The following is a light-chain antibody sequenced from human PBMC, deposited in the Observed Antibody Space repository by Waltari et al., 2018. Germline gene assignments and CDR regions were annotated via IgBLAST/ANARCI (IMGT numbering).Light chain of an antibody. Sequence: SFVLTQPPSVSVAPGQTARITCGGNNIERRSINWYQQKPDQAPVLVVYDDIDRPSGIPERLSGSKSGNTATLSSTRVEAGDEADYYCQIWDTLSHHFVFGAGTKVTVL. J-gene: IGLJ1*01. CDR3: QIWDTLSHHFV. CDR2: DDI. CDR1: NIERRS. V-gene: IGLV3-21*02.